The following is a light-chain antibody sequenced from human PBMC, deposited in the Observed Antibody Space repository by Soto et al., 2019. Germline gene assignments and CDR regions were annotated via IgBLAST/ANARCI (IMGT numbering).Light chain of an antibody. V-gene: IGLV2-14*01. CDR1: SSDVGASNY. CDR3: SSYTRTTTLGV. CDR2: EVK. Sequence: QSALPQPASVSGSPGQSITISCTGTSSDVGASNYVSWYQQHPGKAPKLMIYEVKNRPSGVSNRFSGSKSGNTASLTISGLQAEDEATYYCSSYTRTTTLGVFGTGTKVTVL. J-gene: IGLJ1*01.